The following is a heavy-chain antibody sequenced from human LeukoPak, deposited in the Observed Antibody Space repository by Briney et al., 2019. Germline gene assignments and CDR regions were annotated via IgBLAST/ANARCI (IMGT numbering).Heavy chain of an antibody. Sequence: GASVKVSCKASGYTFTSYGISWVRQAPGQGLEWMGWMSAYNGNTNYAQKLQGRVTMATDTSTSTAYMELRSLRSDDTAVYYCARVSSRYYYGMDVWGQGTTVTVSS. D-gene: IGHD2-2*01. V-gene: IGHV1-18*01. CDR2: MSAYNGNT. CDR3: ARVSSRYYYGMDV. J-gene: IGHJ6*02. CDR1: GYTFTSYG.